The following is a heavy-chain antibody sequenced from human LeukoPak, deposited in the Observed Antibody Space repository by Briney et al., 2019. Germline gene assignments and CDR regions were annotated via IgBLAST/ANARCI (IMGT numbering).Heavy chain of an antibody. V-gene: IGHV3-7*05. CDR2: IKEDGTKT. CDR3: ARGEAFCDY. J-gene: IGHJ4*02. CDR1: GFTFSRYW. Sequence: GGSLRLSCAASGFTFSRYWVTWVRQAPGKGLEWVANIKEDGTKTYYVDSVKGRFTISRDNAQNSLYLQMNSLTPEDTAVYFCARGEAFCDYWGQGALVTVSS.